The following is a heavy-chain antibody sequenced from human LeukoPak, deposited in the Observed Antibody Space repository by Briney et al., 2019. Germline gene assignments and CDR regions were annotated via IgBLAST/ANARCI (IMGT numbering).Heavy chain of an antibody. CDR2: ISGSGDRT. CDR3: ARDPGPSFA. J-gene: IGHJ5*02. CDR1: GFTFNNYA. V-gene: IGHV3-23*01. Sequence: GGSLRLSCAASGFTFNNYAMSWFRQTPGKGLEWVSAISGSGDRTYYAESVKGRFSISRDSSKNTLFLQMSSLRVEDTAVYYCARDPGPSFAWGQGTLVTVSS. D-gene: IGHD3-10*01.